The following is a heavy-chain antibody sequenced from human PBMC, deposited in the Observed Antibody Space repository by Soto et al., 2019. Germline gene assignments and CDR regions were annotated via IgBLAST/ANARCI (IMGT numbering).Heavy chain of an antibody. CDR3: ARGRRIAAALDY. D-gene: IGHD6-13*01. Sequence: PSETLSLTCAVSGGSIISSNWFSWVREPPWKGLEWIGEIYHSGSTNYNPSLKSRVTISVDKSKNQFSLKLSSVTAADTAVYYCARGRRIAAALDYWGQGTLVTVSS. CDR1: GGSIISSNW. CDR2: IYHSGST. J-gene: IGHJ4*02. V-gene: IGHV4-4*02.